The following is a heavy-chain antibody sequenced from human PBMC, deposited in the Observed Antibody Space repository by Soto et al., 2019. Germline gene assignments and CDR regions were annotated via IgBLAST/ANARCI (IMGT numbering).Heavy chain of an antibody. CDR1: GFTFSIYG. CDR3: ARDRGNYSSSWSLLNWFDP. V-gene: IGHV3-33*01. J-gene: IGHJ5*02. CDR2: IWYDGSNK. D-gene: IGHD6-13*01. Sequence: PGGSLRLSCAASGFTFSIYGMHWVRQAPGKGLEWVAVIWYDGSNKYYADSVKGRFTISRDNSKNTLYLQMNSLRAEDTAVYYCARDRGNYSSSWSLLNWFDPWGQGTLVTVSS.